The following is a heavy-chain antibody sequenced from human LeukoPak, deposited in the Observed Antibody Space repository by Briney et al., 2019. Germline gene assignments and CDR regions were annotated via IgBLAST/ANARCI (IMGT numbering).Heavy chain of an antibody. CDR2: ISYDGSNK. D-gene: IGHD5-18*01. J-gene: IGHJ4*02. V-gene: IGHV3-30*04. Sequence: GRSLRLSCAASGFTFSSYAMHWVRQAPGKGLEWVAVISYDGSNKYYADSVKGRFTISRDNSKNTLYLQMNSLRAEDTAVYYCARADIAMAWYYFDYWGQGTLVTVSS. CDR3: ARADIAMAWYYFDY. CDR1: GFTFSSYA.